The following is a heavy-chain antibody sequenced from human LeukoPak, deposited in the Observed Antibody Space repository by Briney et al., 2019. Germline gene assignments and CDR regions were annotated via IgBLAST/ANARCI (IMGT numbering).Heavy chain of an antibody. Sequence: PSETLSLTCTVSGGSISSGVYYWGWIRQPPGKGLEWIGSIYHSGSTYYNPSLKSRVTISVDTSKNQFSLKLSSVTAADTAVYYCGYYDSSGYYVHWGQGTLVTVSS. CDR3: GYYDSSGYYVH. CDR2: IYHSGST. D-gene: IGHD3-22*01. CDR1: GGSISSGVYY. V-gene: IGHV4-39*07. J-gene: IGHJ4*02.